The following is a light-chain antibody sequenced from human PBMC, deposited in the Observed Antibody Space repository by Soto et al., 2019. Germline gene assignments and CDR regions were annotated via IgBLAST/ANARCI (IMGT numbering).Light chain of an antibody. CDR2: EVT. V-gene: IGLV2-14*01. J-gene: IGLJ1*01. Sequence: QSALTQPASVSGSPGQSITISCTGTTSDVGGYNYVSWYQQYPGKAPKLMIFEVTDRPSGVSNRFSGSKSGNTASLSISGLQVEDEAEYYCSSFTSSSSTYVFGSGTKLTV. CDR3: SSFTSSSSTYV. CDR1: TSDVGGYNY.